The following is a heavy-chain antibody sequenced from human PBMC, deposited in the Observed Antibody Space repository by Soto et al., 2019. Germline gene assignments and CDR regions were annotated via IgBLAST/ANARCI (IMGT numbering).Heavy chain of an antibody. CDR2: IYTGGST. CDR1: GFTVSSNF. Sequence: QLVESGGDLIQPGGSLRLSCAASGFTVSSNFMTWVRQAPGKGLEWVSVIYTGGSTYYTDSVKGRFTISRDNFKNTVYLHMNSLRAEDTALYYCARGGPTYWFDPWGQGTLVTVSS. J-gene: IGHJ5*02. D-gene: IGHD1-1*01. V-gene: IGHV3-53*01. CDR3: ARGGPTYWFDP.